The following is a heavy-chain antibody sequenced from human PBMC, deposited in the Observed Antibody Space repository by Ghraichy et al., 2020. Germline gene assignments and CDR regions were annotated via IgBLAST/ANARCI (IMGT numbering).Heavy chain of an antibody. CDR1: GFTFSSYA. D-gene: IGHD3-10*01. CDR2: ISGSGGST. CDR3: AKGEHVLLWFGELLY. J-gene: IGHJ4*02. V-gene: IGHV3-23*01. Sequence: LSLTCAASGFTFSSYAMSWVRQAPGKGLEWVSAISGSGGSTYYADSVKGRFTISRDNSKNTLYLQMNSLRAEDTAVYYCAKGEHVLLWFGELLYWGQGTLVTVSS.